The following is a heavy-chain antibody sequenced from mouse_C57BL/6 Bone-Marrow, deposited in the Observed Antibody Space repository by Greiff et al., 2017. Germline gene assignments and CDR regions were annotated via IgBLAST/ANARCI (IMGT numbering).Heavy chain of an antibody. CDR2: IGPSDSYT. V-gene: IGHV1-69*01. Sequence: VQLQQPGAELVMPGASVKLSCKASGYTFTSYWMHWVKQRPGQGLEWIGEIGPSDSYTNSNQKFKGKSTLTVDKSSSTAYMQLSGLTSEDSSVYYCARSGVDYWGQGTTLTVSS. CDR1: GYTFTSYW. D-gene: IGHD3-1*01. J-gene: IGHJ2*01. CDR3: ARSGVDY.